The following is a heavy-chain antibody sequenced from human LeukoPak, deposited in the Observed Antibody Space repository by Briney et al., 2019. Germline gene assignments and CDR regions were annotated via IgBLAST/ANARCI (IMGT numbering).Heavy chain of an antibody. CDR1: GFTFSSYA. V-gene: IGHV3-30*18. Sequence: GGSLRLSCAASGFTFSSYAMHWVRQAPGKGLEWVAVISYDGSNKYYADSVKGRFTISRDNSKNTLYLQMNSLRAEDTAVYYCAKDGDSDIGYYYGSGSYYKEGSSYGMDVWGKGTTVTVSS. CDR3: AKDGDSDIGYYYGSGSYYKEGSSYGMDV. J-gene: IGHJ6*04. CDR2: ISYDGSNK. D-gene: IGHD3-10*01.